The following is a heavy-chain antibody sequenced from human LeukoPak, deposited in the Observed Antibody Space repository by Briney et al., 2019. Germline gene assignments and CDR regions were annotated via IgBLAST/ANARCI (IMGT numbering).Heavy chain of an antibody. J-gene: IGHJ4*02. D-gene: IGHD6-13*01. CDR2: ISSTSSYI. Sequence: NSGGSLRLSCAASGFTFSSYAMNWVRQAPGKGLEWVSSISSTSSYIHYADSVKGRFTISRDNSKNTLYLQMNSLRAEDTAVYYCAKDRAGYSSSWPTDYWGQGTLVTVSS. V-gene: IGHV3-21*01. CDR1: GFTFSSYA. CDR3: AKDRAGYSSSWPTDY.